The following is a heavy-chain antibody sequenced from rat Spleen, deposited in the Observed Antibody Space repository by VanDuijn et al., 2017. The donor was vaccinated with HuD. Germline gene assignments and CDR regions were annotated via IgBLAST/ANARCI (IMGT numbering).Heavy chain of an antibody. Sequence: EVQLVESGGGLVQPGRSLKLSCAASGFTFSDYYMAWVRQAPTKGLEWVATISYDGSITYYRDSVKGRFTFSRDNTESTLYLQMDSLKSEDTATYYCARHGDSTSYIFDGWGQGVMVTVSS. CDR3: ARHGDSTSYIFDG. V-gene: IGHV5-7*01. J-gene: IGHJ2*01. CDR1: GFTFSDYY. CDR2: ISYDGSIT. D-gene: IGHD1-1*01.